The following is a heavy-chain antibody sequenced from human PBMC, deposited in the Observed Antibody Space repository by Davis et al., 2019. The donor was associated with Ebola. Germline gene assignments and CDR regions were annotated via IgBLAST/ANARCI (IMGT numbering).Heavy chain of an antibody. J-gene: IGHJ4*01. Sequence: PSETLSLTCTVSGDSITPPYWSWIVQPPAKGLVWMGFVYSWNTNYNSSLRSRVTMSTDTSKNQFPLMLTPVTPADTAIYYCARRGQFGGDYGYHLDMWGHGTLVTVSS. CDR1: GDSITPPY. V-gene: IGHV4-59*08. D-gene: IGHD4-17*01. CDR3: ARRGQFGGDYGYHLDM. CDR2: VYSWNT.